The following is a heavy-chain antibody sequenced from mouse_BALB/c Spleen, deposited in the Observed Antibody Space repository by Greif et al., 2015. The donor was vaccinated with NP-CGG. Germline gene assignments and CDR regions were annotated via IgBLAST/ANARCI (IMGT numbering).Heavy chain of an antibody. D-gene: IGHD2-2*01. CDR3: ARAQYGYDGYAMDY. CDR1: GFSLTSYG. V-gene: IGHV2-9*02. J-gene: IGHJ4*01. Sequence: QVTLKVCGPGLVAPSQSLSITCTVSGFSLTSYGVHWVRQPPGKGLEWLGVIWAGGSTNYNSALMSRLSISKDNSKSQVFLKMNSLQTDDTAMYYCARAQYGYDGYAMDYWGQGTSVTVSS. CDR2: IWAGGST.